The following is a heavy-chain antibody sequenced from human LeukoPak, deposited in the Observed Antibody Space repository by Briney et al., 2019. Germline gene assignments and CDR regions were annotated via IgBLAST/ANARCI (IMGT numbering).Heavy chain of an antibody. CDR1: GFTFSSYW. CDR3: ARAESSGLWFGELPIVY. CDR2: IKQDGSEK. D-gene: IGHD3-10*01. J-gene: IGHJ4*02. Sequence: GGSLRLSCAASGFTFSSYWMSWVRQAPGKGLEWVANIKQDGSEKYYVDSVKGRFTISRDNAKNSLYLQMNSLRAEDTAVYYCARAESSGLWFGELPIVYWGQGTLVTVSS. V-gene: IGHV3-7*03.